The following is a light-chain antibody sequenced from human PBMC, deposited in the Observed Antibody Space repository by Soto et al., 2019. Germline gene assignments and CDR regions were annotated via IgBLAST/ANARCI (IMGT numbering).Light chain of an antibody. V-gene: IGLV2-14*01. CDR2: GVT. J-gene: IGLJ1*01. Sequence: QSALTQPASVSGSPGQWITISCTGSSSDVGGYNHVSWYQQYPGKAPKLMIYGVTNRPSGFSSRFSGSRSGNTASLTISGLQAEDEAEYFCTSYTGSSTFVFGTGTKLTVL. CDR3: TSYTGSSTFV. CDR1: SSDVGGYNH.